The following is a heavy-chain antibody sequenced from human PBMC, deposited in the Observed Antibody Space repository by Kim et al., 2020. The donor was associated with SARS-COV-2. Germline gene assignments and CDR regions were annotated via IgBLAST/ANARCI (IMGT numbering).Heavy chain of an antibody. D-gene: IGHD3-10*01. CDR2: IGRSTRYR. CDR3: TSGPRRALK. Sequence: GGSLRLSCAASGFTFTTSSMSWVRQAPGKGLEWVAFIGRSTRYRPTAYSAAGRFTITRDNDGTEHSVQLHMLSHKVAATAVYSCTSGPRRALKWGRG. J-gene: IGHJ2*01. CDR1: GFTFTTSS. V-gene: IGHV3-21*04.